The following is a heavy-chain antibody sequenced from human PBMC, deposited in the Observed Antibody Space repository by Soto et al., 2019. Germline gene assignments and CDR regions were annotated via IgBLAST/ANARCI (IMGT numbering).Heavy chain of an antibody. Sequence: GGSLRLSCAASGFTFSTYWMFWVRQAPGKGLEWVATIRKDGTEKLYVDSVKGRFTISRDNAENSLHLQMNSLRVEDTAVYFCAGAPGWLIENWGHGTLVTVSS. CDR1: GFTFSTYW. CDR3: AGAPGWLIEN. D-gene: IGHD5-12*01. V-gene: IGHV3-7*04. J-gene: IGHJ4*01. CDR2: IRKDGTEK.